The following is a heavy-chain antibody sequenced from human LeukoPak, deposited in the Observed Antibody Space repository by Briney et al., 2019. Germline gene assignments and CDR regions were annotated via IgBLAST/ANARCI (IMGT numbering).Heavy chain of an antibody. CDR2: INPSGGST. Sequence: ASVKVSCKASGYTFTSYYMHWVRQAPGQGLEWMGIINPSGGSTSYAQKFQGRVTMTRDTSTSTVYMELSSLRSEDTAVYYCARGDWTSGIYCSGGSCSDNWFDPWGQGTLVTVSS. CDR1: GYTFTSYY. J-gene: IGHJ5*02. V-gene: IGHV1-46*01. D-gene: IGHD2-15*01. CDR3: ARGDWTSGIYCSGGSCSDNWFDP.